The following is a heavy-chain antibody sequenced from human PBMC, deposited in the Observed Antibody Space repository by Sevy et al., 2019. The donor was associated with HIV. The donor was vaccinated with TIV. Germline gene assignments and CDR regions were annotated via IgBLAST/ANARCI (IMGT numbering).Heavy chain of an antibody. Sequence: GESLKISCAASGFTFSNYAMNWVRQAPGKGLEWVSGISGSGGSGDKTNYADSVKGRFTISRDDSKNSLYLQLNSLRAEDTAIYYCARRYDSSGYFDYWGQRTLVTVSS. V-gene: IGHV3-23*01. D-gene: IGHD3-22*01. J-gene: IGHJ4*02. CDR2: ISGSGGSGDKT. CDR1: GFTFSNYA. CDR3: ARRYDSSGYFDY.